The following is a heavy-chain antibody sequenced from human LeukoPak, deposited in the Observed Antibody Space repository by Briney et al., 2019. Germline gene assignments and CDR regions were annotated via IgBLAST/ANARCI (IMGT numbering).Heavy chain of an antibody. V-gene: IGHV4-34*01. Sequence: SETLSLTCTVSGGSISSYYWSWIRQPPGKGLEWIGEINHSGSTNYNPSLKSRVTVSVDTSKNQFSLKLNSVTAADTAVYYCARGWEQRVTIDIWGQGTMVTVSS. D-gene: IGHD1-26*01. CDR3: ARGWEQRVTIDI. CDR1: GGSISSYY. J-gene: IGHJ3*02. CDR2: INHSGST.